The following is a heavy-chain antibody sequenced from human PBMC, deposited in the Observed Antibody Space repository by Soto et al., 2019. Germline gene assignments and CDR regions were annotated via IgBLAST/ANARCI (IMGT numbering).Heavy chain of an antibody. CDR1: GGTFSSYA. D-gene: IGHD2-15*01. CDR2: IIPIFGTA. Sequence: QVQLVQSGAEVKKPGSSVKVSCKASGGTFSSYAISWVRQAPGQGLEWMGGIIPIFGTANYAQKFQRRVTITADESTSTAYMELSSLRSEDTAVYYCAREENPDIVVVGAFEIWGQGTMVTVSS. J-gene: IGHJ3*02. V-gene: IGHV1-69*01. CDR3: AREENPDIVVVGAFEI.